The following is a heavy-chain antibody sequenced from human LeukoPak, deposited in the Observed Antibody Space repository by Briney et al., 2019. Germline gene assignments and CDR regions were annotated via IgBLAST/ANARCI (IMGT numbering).Heavy chain of an antibody. CDR2: ISPSGGST. D-gene: IGHD1-26*01. J-gene: IGHJ4*02. CDR3: ARVSGSYRGAIDY. Sequence: ASVKVSCKAFGYTFTSNYMHWVRQAPGQGTDWMGVISPSGGSTTYAQKFQGRVTLTTDTSTSTAYMELRSLRSDDTAVYHCARVSGSYRGAIDYWGQGTLVTVSS. CDR1: GYTFTSNY. V-gene: IGHV1-46*01.